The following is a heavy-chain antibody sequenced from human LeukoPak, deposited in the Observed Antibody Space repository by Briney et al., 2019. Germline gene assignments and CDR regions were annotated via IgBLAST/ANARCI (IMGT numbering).Heavy chain of an antibody. D-gene: IGHD3-10*02. V-gene: IGHV3-21*01. CDR2: ISISSNYI. CDR1: GFTFSRYS. CDR3: AELGITMIGGV. J-gene: IGHJ6*04. Sequence: GGSLRLSCAASGFTFSRYSMNWVRQAPGKGLEWVSSISISSNYIYYTDSVKGRFTISRDNAKNSLYLQMNSLRAEDTAVYYCAELGITMIGGVWGKGTTVTISS.